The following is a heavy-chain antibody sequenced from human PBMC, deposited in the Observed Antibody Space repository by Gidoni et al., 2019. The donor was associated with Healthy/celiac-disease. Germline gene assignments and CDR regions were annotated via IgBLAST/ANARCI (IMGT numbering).Heavy chain of an antibody. CDR3: ARARRYYYDSSGYYYDY. CDR2: INHSGST. Sequence: QVQLQQLCAGLLKPSETLSLTCAVPCGSFSAYYWRWIRQPPGKGLEWIGEINHSGSTNYNPSLKRRVTISVDTYKNQFSLKLSSVTAADTAVYYCARARRYYYDSSGYYYDYWGQGTLVTVSS. J-gene: IGHJ4*02. CDR1: CGSFSAYY. D-gene: IGHD3-22*01. V-gene: IGHV4-34*01.